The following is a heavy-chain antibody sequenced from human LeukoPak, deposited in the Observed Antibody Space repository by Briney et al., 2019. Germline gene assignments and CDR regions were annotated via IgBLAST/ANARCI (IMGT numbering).Heavy chain of an antibody. J-gene: IGHJ6*04. CDR3: ARWNWLGDGYYGRYV. D-gene: IGHD1-7*01. V-gene: IGHV3-30*04. CDR1: GFTFSSYA. CDR2: ISYDGRNK. Sequence: GGSLRLSCAASGFTFSSYAMYGVRQAPGKGLEWVAVISYDGRNKYYADSVKGRFTISRDNSKNTLYLQMNSLRAEDTAVYYCARWNWLGDGYYGRYVGGKVTTVTVSS.